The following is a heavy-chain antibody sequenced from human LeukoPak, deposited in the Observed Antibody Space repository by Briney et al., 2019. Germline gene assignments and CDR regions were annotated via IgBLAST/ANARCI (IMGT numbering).Heavy chain of an antibody. CDR2: ISYDGSNK. Sequence: GGSLRLSCAASGFTFSSYAMHWVRQAPGKGLEWVAVISYDGSNKYYADSVKGRFTISRDNSKSTLYLQMNSLRAEDTAVYYCARDRSSTSLNDAFDIWGQGTMVTVSS. CDR3: ARDRSSTSLNDAFDI. J-gene: IGHJ3*02. V-gene: IGHV3-30*04. CDR1: GFTFSSYA. D-gene: IGHD2-2*01.